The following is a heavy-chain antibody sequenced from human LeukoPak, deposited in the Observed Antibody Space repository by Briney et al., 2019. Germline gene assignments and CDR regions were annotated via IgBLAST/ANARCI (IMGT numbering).Heavy chain of an antibody. CDR3: AKPIVNSGTSTPFDY. CDR1: GFTFSNYA. CDR2: ISGSGRTT. J-gene: IGHJ4*02. Sequence: PGGSLRLSCAASGFTFSNYAMNWVRQAPGKGLEWVSVISGSGRTTYSTDSVKGRLTISRDKSKNTVYLQMNSLRGEDTALYYCAKPIVNSGTSTPFDYWGQGTLVTVSS. D-gene: IGHD1-26*01. V-gene: IGHV3-23*01.